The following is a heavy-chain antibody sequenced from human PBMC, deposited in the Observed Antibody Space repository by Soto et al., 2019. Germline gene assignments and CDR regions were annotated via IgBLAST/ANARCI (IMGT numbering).Heavy chain of an antibody. V-gene: IGHV1-58*01. CDR1: GFTFTSSA. CDR2: IVVGSGNT. CDR3: AAGTGGTYYDFWSGQPDYYYGMDV. Sequence: SVKVSCKASGFTFTSSAVQWVRQARGQRLEWIGWIVVGSGNTNYAQKFQERVTITRDMSTSTAYMELSSLRSEDTAVYYCAAGTGGTYYDFWSGQPDYYYGMDVWGQGTTVTVSS. D-gene: IGHD3-3*01. J-gene: IGHJ6*02.